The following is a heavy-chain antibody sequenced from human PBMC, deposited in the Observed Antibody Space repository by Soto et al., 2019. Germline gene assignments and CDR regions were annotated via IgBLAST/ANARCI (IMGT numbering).Heavy chain of an antibody. J-gene: IGHJ4*02. CDR3: ARVFWGYYGSGSYFDA. D-gene: IGHD3-10*01. CDR1: GYTFTSYG. Sequence: QVQLVQSGAEVKKPGASVKVSCKASGYTFTSYGISWVRQAPGQGLEWMGWISAYNGNTNYAQKLQGRVTMTTDTSTSTADMELRSLRSDDTAVYYCARVFWGYYGSGSYFDAWGQGTLVTVSS. V-gene: IGHV1-18*04. CDR2: ISAYNGNT.